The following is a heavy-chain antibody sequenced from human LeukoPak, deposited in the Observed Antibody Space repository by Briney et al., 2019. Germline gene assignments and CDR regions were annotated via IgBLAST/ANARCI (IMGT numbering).Heavy chain of an antibody. CDR3: VSFYETY. CDR1: GFSFNSYW. V-gene: IGHV3-74*01. J-gene: IGHJ4*02. CDR2: INSDGSWT. D-gene: IGHD2-2*01. Sequence: GGSLRLSCAASGFSFNSYWMHWVRQAPGKGLVWVSHINSDGSWTGYADSVKGRFTISKDNAKDTVYLQMNNLRAEDTAVYYCVSFYETYWGRGTLVTVSS.